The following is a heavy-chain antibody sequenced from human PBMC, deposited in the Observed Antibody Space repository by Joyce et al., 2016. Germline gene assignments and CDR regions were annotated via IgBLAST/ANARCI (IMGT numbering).Heavy chain of an antibody. CDR2: IFSNDEK. V-gene: IGHV2-26*01. J-gene: IGHJ6*03. CDR3: ARIPGFLVRYYYYMDV. D-gene: IGHD3-22*01. Sequence: HIFSNDEKSYSTSLKSSLTISKDTSKSQVVLTMTNMDPVDTATYYCARIPGFLVRYYYYMDVWGKGTTVTVSS.